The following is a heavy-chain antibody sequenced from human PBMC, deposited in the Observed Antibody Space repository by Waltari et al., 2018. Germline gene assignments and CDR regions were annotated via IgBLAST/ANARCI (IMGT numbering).Heavy chain of an antibody. CDR1: GFTIFNYE. Sequence: VQLVESGGGVLQPEGSLRLPGEHAGFTIFNYEMNWVRQAPGKGLEWIAYISNTGARTFYSDSVRGRFTISRDDAKNSVFLQMNDLRVDDSGLYYCTRGLVGAPGWGQGTLVTVSS. J-gene: IGHJ4*02. CDR2: ISNTGART. D-gene: IGHD1-26*01. V-gene: IGHV3-48*03. CDR3: TRGLVGAPG.